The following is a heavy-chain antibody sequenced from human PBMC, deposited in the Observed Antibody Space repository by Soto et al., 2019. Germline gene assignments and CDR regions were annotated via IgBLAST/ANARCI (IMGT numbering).Heavy chain of an antibody. CDR2: ISWDGGST. CDR3: TTDRDAFDI. CDR1: GFTFDDYT. J-gene: IGHJ3*02. Sequence: EVQLVESGGVVVQPGGSLRLSCAASGFTFDDYTMHWVRQAPGKGLEWVSLISWDGGSTYYADSVKGRFTISRDNSKNSLYLQMNSLKTEDTAVYYCTTDRDAFDIWGQGTMVTVSS. V-gene: IGHV3-43*01.